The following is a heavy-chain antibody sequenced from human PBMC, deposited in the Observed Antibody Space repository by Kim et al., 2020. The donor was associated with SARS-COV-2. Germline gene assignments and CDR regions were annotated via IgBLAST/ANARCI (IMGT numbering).Heavy chain of an antibody. Sequence: SETLSLTCTVSGGSTSSNYWNWIRQPPGKGLEWIGYISNAGGTKYSPSLKSRVTISEDTSKNQFSLKLSSVTPTDTAVYYCARQRHNYDSSDYDSWGQGTLVTVSS. CDR1: GGSTSSNY. CDR3: ARQRHNYDSSDYDS. D-gene: IGHD3-22*01. V-gene: IGHV4-59*01. J-gene: IGHJ4*02. CDR2: ISNAGGT.